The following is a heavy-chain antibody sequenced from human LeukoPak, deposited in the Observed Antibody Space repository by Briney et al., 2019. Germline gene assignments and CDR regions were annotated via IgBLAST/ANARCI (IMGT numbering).Heavy chain of an antibody. J-gene: IGHJ4*02. V-gene: IGHV4-39*01. CDR1: GASISSGNYF. CDR3: ARSFDY. Sequence: SETLSLTCSVSGASISSGNYFWNWVRQSPVKGLERIGCISYSGTTHYNPPLKSRVTIFVDTSKNQFSLNLNSVTASDTAVYYCARSFDYWGQGTLVAVSS. CDR2: ISYSGTT.